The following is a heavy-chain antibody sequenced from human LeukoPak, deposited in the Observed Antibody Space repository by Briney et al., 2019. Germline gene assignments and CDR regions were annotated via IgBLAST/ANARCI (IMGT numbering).Heavy chain of an antibody. D-gene: IGHD3-9*01. V-gene: IGHV3-23*01. CDR3: ASPEGDYDILTGLIFDY. CDR2: ISGSGGST. CDR1: GFTFSSYA. J-gene: IGHJ4*02. Sequence: GGSLRLSCAASGFTFSSYAMSWVRQAPGKGLEWVSAISGSGGSTYYADSVKGRFTISRDNSKNTLYLQMNSLRAEDTAVYYCASPEGDYDILTGLIFDYWGQGTLVTVSS.